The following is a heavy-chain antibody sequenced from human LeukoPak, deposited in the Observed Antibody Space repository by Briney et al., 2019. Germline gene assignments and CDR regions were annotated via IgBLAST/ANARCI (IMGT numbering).Heavy chain of an antibody. D-gene: IGHD2-2*01. Sequence: ASVKVSCKASGYTFTSYGISWLRQAPGQGLEWMGWISAYNGNTNYAQKLQGRVTMTTDTSTSTAYMELRSLRSDDTAVYYCARDAASYCSSTSCPYGYWGQGTLVTVSS. CDR2: ISAYNGNT. CDR3: ARDAASYCSSTSCPYGY. J-gene: IGHJ4*02. V-gene: IGHV1-18*01. CDR1: GYTFTSYG.